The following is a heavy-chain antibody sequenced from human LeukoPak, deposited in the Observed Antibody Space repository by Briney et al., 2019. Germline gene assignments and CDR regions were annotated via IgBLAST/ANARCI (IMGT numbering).Heavy chain of an antibody. D-gene: IGHD3-22*01. CDR1: GFTFSSYE. J-gene: IGHJ4*02. CDR3: ARDKEGLDYYDSSGYDY. CDR2: ISSSGSTI. V-gene: IGHV3-48*03. Sequence: GGSLRLSCAASGFTFSSYEMNWVRQAPGKGLEWVSYISSSGSTIYYADSVKGRFTISRDNAKNSLYLQMNSLRAEDTAVYYCARDKEGLDYYDSSGYDYWGRGTLVTVSS.